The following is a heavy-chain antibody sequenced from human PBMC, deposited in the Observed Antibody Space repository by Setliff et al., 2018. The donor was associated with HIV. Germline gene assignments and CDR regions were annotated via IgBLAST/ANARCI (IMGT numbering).Heavy chain of an antibody. Sequence: SETLSLTCTVSGGSIRATSYYWGWIRQPPGKGLEWIGSIYYSGSTYYNPSLKSRVTISVDTSKNQFSLKLSSVTAADTAVYYCASWVDYYDSRYYFDYWGQGTLVTVSS. CDR3: ASWVDYYDSRYYFDY. D-gene: IGHD3-22*01. CDR2: IYYSGST. J-gene: IGHJ4*02. V-gene: IGHV4-39*01. CDR1: GGSIRATSYY.